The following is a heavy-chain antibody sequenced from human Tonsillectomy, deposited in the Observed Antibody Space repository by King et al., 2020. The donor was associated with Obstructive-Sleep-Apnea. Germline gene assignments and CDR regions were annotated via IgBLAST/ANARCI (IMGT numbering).Heavy chain of an antibody. Sequence: QLQESGPGLVKPSETLSLTCTVSGGSITSSDYYWGWIRQPPGKGLEWIGSIYYGGSTYYNPSLKSRVTISVDTSKNQFSLNLSSVTAADTAVYYCARDPSSTSGRDYWGQGTLVTVSS. J-gene: IGHJ4*02. CDR2: IYYGGST. CDR1: GGSITSSDYY. D-gene: IGHD6-6*01. CDR3: ARDPSSTSGRDY. V-gene: IGHV4-39*07.